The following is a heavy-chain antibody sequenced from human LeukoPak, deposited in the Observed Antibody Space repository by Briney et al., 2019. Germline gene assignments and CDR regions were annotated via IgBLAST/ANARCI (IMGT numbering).Heavy chain of an antibody. CDR2: IRFDGDDE. D-gene: IGHD2-15*01. J-gene: IGHJ6*02. CDR1: GFTFSSYG. CDR3: TGGGGYCSGGRCYGHYSMDV. V-gene: IGHV3-30*02. Sequence: TGGSLRLSCAASGFTFSSYGMHWVHQAPGKVLEWVAYIRFDGDDEHYLDSVKGRFSISRDNPRNTLYLQMNGLRPEDTAVYYCTGGGGYCSGGRCYGHYSMDVWGQGTTVTVSS.